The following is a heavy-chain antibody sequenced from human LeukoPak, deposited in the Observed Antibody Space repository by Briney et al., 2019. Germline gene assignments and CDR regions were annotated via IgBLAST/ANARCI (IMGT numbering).Heavy chain of an antibody. V-gene: IGHV3-30-3*01. CDR1: GFTFSSYA. D-gene: IGHD3-3*01. CDR3: ARGSITIFGPGDY. Sequence: PGGSLRLSCAASGFTFSSYAMHWVRQAPGKGLEWVAVISYDGSNKYYADSVKGRFTISRDNSKNTLCLQMNSLRAEDTAVYYCARGSITIFGPGDYWGQGTLVTVSS. CDR2: ISYDGSNK. J-gene: IGHJ4*02.